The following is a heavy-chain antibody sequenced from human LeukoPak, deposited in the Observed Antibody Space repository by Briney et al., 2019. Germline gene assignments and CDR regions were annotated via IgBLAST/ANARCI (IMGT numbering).Heavy chain of an antibody. V-gene: IGHV4-59*01. CDR2: IYYSGST. Sequence: KPSETLSLTCTVSGGSISSYYWRWIRPPPGKGLEWIGYIYYSGSTNYNPSLKSRVTISVDTSKNQFSLKLSSVTAADTAVYYCARESGLKRYYYYGMDVWGQGTTVTVSS. J-gene: IGHJ6*02. D-gene: IGHD3/OR15-3a*01. CDR1: GGSISSYY. CDR3: ARESGLKRYYYYGMDV.